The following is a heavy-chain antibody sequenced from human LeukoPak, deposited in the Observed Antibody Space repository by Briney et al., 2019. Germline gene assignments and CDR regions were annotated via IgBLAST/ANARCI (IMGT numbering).Heavy chain of an antibody. V-gene: IGHV1-8*01. J-gene: IGHJ4*02. CDR1: GYTFTSYD. CDR3: ARGVLWFGELFHDY. D-gene: IGHD3-10*01. CDR2: MNPNSGNT. Sequence: GASVKVSCKASGYTFTSYDINWVRQATRQGLEWMGGMNPNSGNTGYAQKFQGRVTMTRNTSISTAYMELSSLRSEDTAVYYCARGVLWFGELFHDYWGQGTPVTVSS.